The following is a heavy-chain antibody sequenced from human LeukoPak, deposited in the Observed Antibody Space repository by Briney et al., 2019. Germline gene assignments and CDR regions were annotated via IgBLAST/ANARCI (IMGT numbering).Heavy chain of an antibody. D-gene: IGHD7-27*01. CDR2: IRYDGSNK. J-gene: IGHJ5*02. V-gene: IGHV3-30*02. CDR1: GFTFSSYG. Sequence: GGSLRLSCAASGFTFSSYGMHWVRQAPGKGLEWVAFIRYDGSNKYYADSVKGRFTISRDNANNSLYLQMNDLRVEDMAVYYCARDSGPLFDPWGHGTLVTVSS. CDR3: ARDSGPLFDP.